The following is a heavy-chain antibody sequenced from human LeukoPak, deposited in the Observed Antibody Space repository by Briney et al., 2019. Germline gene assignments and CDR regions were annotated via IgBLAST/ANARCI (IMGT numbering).Heavy chain of an antibody. CDR2: ISAYNGNT. Sequence: GASVKVSCKASGYTFTSYGISWVRQAPGQGLEWMGWISAYNGNTNYAQKLQGRVTMTTDTSTSTAYMELRSLRSDDTAVYYCARDHLGELSLYLFPWFDPWGQGTLVTVSS. D-gene: IGHD3-16*02. CDR3: ARDHLGELSLYLFPWFDP. V-gene: IGHV1-18*01. J-gene: IGHJ5*02. CDR1: GYTFTSYG.